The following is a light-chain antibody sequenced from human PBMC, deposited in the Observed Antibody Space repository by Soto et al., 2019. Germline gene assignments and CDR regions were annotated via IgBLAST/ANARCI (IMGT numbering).Light chain of an antibody. Sequence: DIQMTQSPSSLSASVGDRVTLTCRASQSVKNFLNWYQQKPGKAPKLLVYAVSNLQSGVPSRFSGSVSGTDFTLTISSLQPEDFATYYCQQSNTIPNTFGQGTRLEIK. CDR2: AVS. CDR1: QSVKNF. CDR3: QQSNTIPNT. V-gene: IGKV1-39*01. J-gene: IGKJ5*01.